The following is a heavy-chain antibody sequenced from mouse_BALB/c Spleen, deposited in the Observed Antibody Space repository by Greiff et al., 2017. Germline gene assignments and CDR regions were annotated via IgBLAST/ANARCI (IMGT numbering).Heavy chain of an antibody. CDR1: GFTFSSYA. Sequence: EVKLVESGGGLVKPGGSLKLSCAASGFTFSSYAMSWVRQTPEKRLEWVASISSGGSTYYPDSVKGRFTISRDNARNILYLQMSSLRSEDTAMYYCARGDYGSSYDYWGQGTTLTVSS. D-gene: IGHD1-1*01. V-gene: IGHV5-6-5*01. CDR2: ISSGGST. J-gene: IGHJ2*01. CDR3: ARGDYGSSYDY.